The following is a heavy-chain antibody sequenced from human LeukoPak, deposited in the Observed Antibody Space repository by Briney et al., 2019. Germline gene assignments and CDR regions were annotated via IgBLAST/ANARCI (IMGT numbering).Heavy chain of an antibody. V-gene: IGHV4-59*01. CDR1: GGSISSYY. CDR2: IYYSGST. J-gene: IGHJ4*02. D-gene: IGHD3-10*01. CDR3: ARDPPGSGSYYDY. Sequence: SETLSLTCTVSGGSISSYYWSWIRQPPGKGLEWIGYIYYSGSTNYNPSLKSRVTISVDTSKNQFSLRLSSVTAADTAVYYCARDPPGSGSYYDYWGQGTLVTVSS.